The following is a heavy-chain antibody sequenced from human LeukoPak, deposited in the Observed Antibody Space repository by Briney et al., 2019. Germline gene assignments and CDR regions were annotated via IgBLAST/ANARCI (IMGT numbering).Heavy chain of an antibody. CDR1: GYTFTGYY. CDR3: ARDQGWELLPPLYGMDV. D-gene: IGHD1-26*01. CDR2: INPNSGGT. Sequence: ASVKVSCKASGYTFTGYYMHWVRQAPGQGLEWMGWINPNSGGTNYAQKFQGWVTMTRDTSISTAYMELSRLRSDDTAVYYCARDQGWELLPPLYGMDVWGQGTTVTVSS. V-gene: IGHV1-2*04. J-gene: IGHJ6*02.